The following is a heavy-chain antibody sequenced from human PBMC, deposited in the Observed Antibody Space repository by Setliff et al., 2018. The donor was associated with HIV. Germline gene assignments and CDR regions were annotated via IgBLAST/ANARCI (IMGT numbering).Heavy chain of an antibody. V-gene: IGHV1-2*02. CDR1: GYAFTGYY. CDR2: INPSDGGA. D-gene: IGHD4-17*01. Sequence: ASVKVSCKASGYAFTGYYLHGVRQAPGQGLEWMGWINPSDGGAKYANNFEGRVTMTRDTSISTFYMEVTRLTSDDTAVYYCARDRGRYGDYPDFDYWGQGALVTVSS. J-gene: IGHJ4*02. CDR3: ARDRGRYGDYPDFDY.